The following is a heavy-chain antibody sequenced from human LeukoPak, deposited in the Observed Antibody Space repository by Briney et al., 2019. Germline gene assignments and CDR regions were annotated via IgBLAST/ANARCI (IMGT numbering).Heavy chain of an antibody. V-gene: IGHV1-8*03. Sequence: ASVKVSCKASGYTFTSYDINWVRQATGQGLEWMGWMNPNSGNTGYAQKFQGRVTITRNTSISTAYMELSSLRSEDTAVYYCAREGPRGYCSSTSCYPIYYYYYMDVWGKGTTVTVSS. J-gene: IGHJ6*03. D-gene: IGHD2-2*01. CDR2: MNPNSGNT. CDR3: AREGPRGYCSSTSCYPIYYYYYMDV. CDR1: GYTFTSYD.